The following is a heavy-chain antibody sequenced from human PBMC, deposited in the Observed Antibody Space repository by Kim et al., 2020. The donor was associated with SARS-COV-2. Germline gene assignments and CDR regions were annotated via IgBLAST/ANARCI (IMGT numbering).Heavy chain of an antibody. CDR2: INAANGNT. V-gene: IGHV1-3*01. CDR1: GYIFPRYG. Sequence: ASVKVSCKASGYIFPRYGIHWVRQAPGQRPEWMGWINAANGNTKYSQNFQGRVTITRDTYAGTAFMELGNLNSEDTAVYYCARDPTYNYGSGSFYGSNNPPDLWGQGTLVTVSS. J-gene: IGHJ5*02. D-gene: IGHD3-10*01. CDR3: ARDPTYNYGSGSFYGSNNPPDL.